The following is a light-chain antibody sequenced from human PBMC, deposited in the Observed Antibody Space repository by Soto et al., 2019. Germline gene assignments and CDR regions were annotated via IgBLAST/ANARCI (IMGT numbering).Light chain of an antibody. V-gene: IGKV1-5*01. J-gene: IGKJ2*01. CDR3: LQDYNSPFT. CDR2: DAS. Sequence: DIQMTQSPSTLSASVGDRVTITCRASQSISSWLTWYQQKPGKAPKLVIYDASSLKSGVPSRFSGSGSGTEFTLTISCLQSEDSAAYCCLQDYNSPFTFGQGTKVDI. CDR1: QSISSW.